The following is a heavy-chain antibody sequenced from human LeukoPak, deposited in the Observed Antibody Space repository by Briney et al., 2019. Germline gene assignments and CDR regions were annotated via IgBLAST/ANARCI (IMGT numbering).Heavy chain of an antibody. V-gene: IGHV1-46*01. Sequence: ASVKVSCKASGYTFTTYAMHWVRQAPGQGLEWMGIINPSGGSTSYAQKFQGRVTMTRDTSTSTVYMELSSLRSEDTAVYYCARGQYYSDTINYYSRHDAFDIWGQGTMVTVSS. CDR3: ARGQYYSDTINYYSRHDAFDI. CDR1: GYTFTTYA. CDR2: INPSGGST. D-gene: IGHD3-22*01. J-gene: IGHJ3*02.